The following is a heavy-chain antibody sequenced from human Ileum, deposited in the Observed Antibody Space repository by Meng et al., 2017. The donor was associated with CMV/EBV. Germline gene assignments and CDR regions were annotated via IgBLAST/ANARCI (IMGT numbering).Heavy chain of an antibody. V-gene: IGHV3-11*01. CDR1: GFPFGASY. J-gene: IGHJ4*02. D-gene: IGHD4-17*01. CDR2: ITGSGDII. Sequence: LGLACAASGFPFGASYMTWVRQAPGKGFEWVSYITGSGDIIYYAGSVKGRFTISRDNAKSSLYLEINSLRAEDTAVYYCARGNYGFDYWGQGTLVTVSS. CDR3: ARGNYGFDY.